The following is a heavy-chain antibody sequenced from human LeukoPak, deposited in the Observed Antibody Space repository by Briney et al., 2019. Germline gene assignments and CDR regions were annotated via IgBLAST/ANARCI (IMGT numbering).Heavy chain of an antibody. V-gene: IGHV3-33*01. Sequence: PGGSLRLSCAASGFTFSSYGMHWVRQAPGKGLEWVAVIWYDGSNKYYADSVKGRFTISRDNSKNTLYLQMNSLRAEDTAVYYCASRTPSIPPNAFDIWGQGTMVTVSS. CDR1: GFTFSSYG. J-gene: IGHJ3*02. CDR2: IWYDGSNK. CDR3: ASRTPSIPPNAFDI. D-gene: IGHD1-14*01.